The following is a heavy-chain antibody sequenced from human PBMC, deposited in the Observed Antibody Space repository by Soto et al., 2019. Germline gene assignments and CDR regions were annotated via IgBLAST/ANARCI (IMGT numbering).Heavy chain of an antibody. CDR3: ALPATAGPRNAFDI. V-gene: IGHV1-69*02. J-gene: IGHJ3*02. CDR2: IIPILDIA. Sequence: QVQLVQSGAEVKKPGSSVKVSCKASGGTFSSYTISWVRQAPGQGLEWMGRIIPILDIANYAQKFQGRVTITADKSTSTAYMELSSLRSEDTAVYYCALPATAGPRNAFDIWGQGTMVTVSS. CDR1: GGTFSSYT.